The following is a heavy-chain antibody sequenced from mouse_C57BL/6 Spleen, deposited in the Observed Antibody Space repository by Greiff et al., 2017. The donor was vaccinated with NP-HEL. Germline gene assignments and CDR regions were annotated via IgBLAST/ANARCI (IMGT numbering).Heavy chain of an antibody. V-gene: IGHV5-16*01. Sequence: EVQLVESEGGLVQPGSSMKLSCTASGFTFSDYYMAWVRQVPEKGLEWVANINYDGSSTYYLDSLKSRFIISRDNAKNILYLQMSSLKSEDTATYYCARNWVFDYWGQGTTLTVSS. CDR1: GFTFSDYY. J-gene: IGHJ2*01. CDR2: INYDGSST. CDR3: ARNWVFDY. D-gene: IGHD4-1*01.